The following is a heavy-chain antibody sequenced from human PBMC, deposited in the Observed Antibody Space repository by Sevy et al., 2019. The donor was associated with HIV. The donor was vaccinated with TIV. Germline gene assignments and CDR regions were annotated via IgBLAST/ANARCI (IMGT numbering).Heavy chain of an antibody. V-gene: IGHV3-72*01. Sequence: GGCLRLSCAASGFTFSDHYMEWVRQAPGKGLEWVGHTRNKADSYTTEYAASVKGRFTISRDDSKNSLYLQMNSLKTEDTAVYYCATHAGIAAAGRVFDYWGQGSLVTVSS. CDR3: ATHAGIAAAGRVFDY. CDR2: TRNKADSYTT. CDR1: GFTFSDHY. J-gene: IGHJ4*02. D-gene: IGHD6-13*01.